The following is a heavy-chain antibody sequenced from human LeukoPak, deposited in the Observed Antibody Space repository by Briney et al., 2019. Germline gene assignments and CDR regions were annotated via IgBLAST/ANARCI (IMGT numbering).Heavy chain of an antibody. CDR3: ARDRGCYGSGSSEYYFDY. V-gene: IGHV3-66*01. CDR1: GFIVSSNY. Sequence: GGSLRLSCAASGFIVSSNYLSWVRQAPGKGLEWVSVIYGGGTTYYSDSVKGRFTISRDTAKNSLYLQMNSLRADDTAVYYCARDRGCYGSGSSEYYFDYWGQGTLVTVSS. CDR2: IYGGGTT. D-gene: IGHD3-10*01. J-gene: IGHJ4*02.